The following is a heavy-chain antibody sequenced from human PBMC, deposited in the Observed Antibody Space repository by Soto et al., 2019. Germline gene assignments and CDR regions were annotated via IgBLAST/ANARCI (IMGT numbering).Heavy chain of an antibody. CDR2: ISWNSGYI. V-gene: IGHV3-9*01. J-gene: IGHJ4*02. Sequence: EVQLVESGGGLVQPGRSLRLSCAASGFTFDDYAMHWVRQAPGKGLEWVSGISWNSGYIAYADSVKGRFTISRDNAKNSLYLLMNSLRAEDTALYYCAKDTCITTGCYAGYWGQGTLVTVSS. D-gene: IGHD2-2*01. CDR3: AKDTCITTGCYAGY. CDR1: GFTFDDYA.